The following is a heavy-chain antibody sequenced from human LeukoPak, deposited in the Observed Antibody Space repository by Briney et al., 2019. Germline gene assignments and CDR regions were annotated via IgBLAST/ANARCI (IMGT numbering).Heavy chain of an antibody. CDR3: AKSNGYGLIDI. CDR1: GGSISSDNW. D-gene: IGHD3-22*01. V-gene: IGHV4-4*02. CDR2: IYHSGST. Sequence: PSGTLSLTCAVSGGSISSDNWWSWVRQPPGKGLEWIGEIYHSGSTNYNPSLKSRVTISLDTSRSRFSLKLNSVTAADTAVYYCAKSNGYGLIDIWGQGTMVTVSS. J-gene: IGHJ3*02.